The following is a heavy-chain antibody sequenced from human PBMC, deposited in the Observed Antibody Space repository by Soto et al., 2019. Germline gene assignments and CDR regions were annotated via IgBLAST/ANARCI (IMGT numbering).Heavy chain of an antibody. D-gene: IGHD3-22*01. CDR2: IIPIFGTA. Sequence: SVKVSCKASGCTFSSYAISWVRQAPGQGLEWMGGIIPIFGTANYAQKFQGRVTITADESTSTAYMELSSVTAADTAVYYCARDPDYDSRGYAFDYWGQGTLVTVSS. CDR1: GCTFSSYA. CDR3: ARDPDYDSRGYAFDY. J-gene: IGHJ4*02. V-gene: IGHV1-69*13.